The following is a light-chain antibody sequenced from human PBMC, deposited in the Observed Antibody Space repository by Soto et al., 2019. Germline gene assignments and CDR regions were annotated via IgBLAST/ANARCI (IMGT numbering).Light chain of an antibody. CDR1: QSVLYSSNNKNY. CDR3: QQYYSTPRTWT. Sequence: DIVMTQSPDSLAVSLGERATINCKSSQSVLYSSNNKNYLAWYQQKPGQPPKLLIYWASTQESGVPDRFSGSGSGTDFTLTISSLQAEDVAVYYCQQYYSTPRTWTFGQGTKVEIK. V-gene: IGKV4-1*01. CDR2: WAS. J-gene: IGKJ1*01.